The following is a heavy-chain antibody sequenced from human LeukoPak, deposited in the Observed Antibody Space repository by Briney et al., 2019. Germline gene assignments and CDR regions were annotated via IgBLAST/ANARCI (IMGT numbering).Heavy chain of an antibody. D-gene: IGHD2-2*02. CDR3: ASEYCSSTSCYTDY. J-gene: IGHJ4*02. CDR1: GFTVSSNY. Sequence: GGSLRLSCAASGFTVSSNYMRWVRQAAGKGLEWVSVIYSGGSTYYADSVKVRFTISRYNSKNTLYLQMISLRAEDTAVYYCASEYCSSTSCYTDYWGQGTLVTVSS. CDR2: IYSGGST. V-gene: IGHV3-66*01.